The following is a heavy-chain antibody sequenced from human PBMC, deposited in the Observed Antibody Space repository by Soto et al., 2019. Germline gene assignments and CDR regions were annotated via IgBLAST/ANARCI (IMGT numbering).Heavy chain of an antibody. D-gene: IGHD1-26*01. CDR3: AKVGSGSYYGGFAGAFDI. CDR1: GFTVSSNY. Sequence: EVQLVESGGGLIQPGGSLRLSCAASGFTVSSNYMTWVRQAPGKGLEWVSGISWNSGSIGYADSVKGRFTISRDNAKNSLYLQMNSLRAEDTALYYCAKVGSGSYYGGFAGAFDIWGQGTMVTVSS. V-gene: IGHV3-9*01. CDR2: ISWNSGSI. J-gene: IGHJ3*02.